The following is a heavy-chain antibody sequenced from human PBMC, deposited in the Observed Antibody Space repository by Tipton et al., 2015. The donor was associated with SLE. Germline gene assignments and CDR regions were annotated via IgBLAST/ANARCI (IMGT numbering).Heavy chain of an antibody. V-gene: IGHV3-7*01. CDR3: ASGTWSASGH. CDR2: IKEDGSEK. J-gene: IGHJ4*02. CDR1: AFRFSSYW. Sequence: GSLRLSCAASAFRFSSYWMNWVRQGPGKGLEWVTSIKEDGSEKYYVDSVKGRFTISRDNAKNSLYLQVNSLRAEDTAVYYCASGTWSASGHWCQGTLVAVSS. D-gene: IGHD5-12*01.